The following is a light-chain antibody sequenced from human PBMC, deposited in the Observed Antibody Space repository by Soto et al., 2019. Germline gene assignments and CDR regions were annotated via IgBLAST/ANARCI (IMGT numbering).Light chain of an antibody. V-gene: IGKV3-20*01. CDR3: QQYADLPYT. Sequence: EIVLTQSPGTLSLSPGERATLSCMASQTLTTTYLAWYQQKPGQAPRLLIYGVSRRATGIPDRFSGSGSGTDLTLTISRLEPEDFAVYSCQQYADLPYTFGQGTTLEI. CDR2: GVS. J-gene: IGKJ2*01. CDR1: QTLTTTY.